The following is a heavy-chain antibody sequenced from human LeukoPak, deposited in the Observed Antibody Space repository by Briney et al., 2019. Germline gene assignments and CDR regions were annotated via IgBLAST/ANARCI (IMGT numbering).Heavy chain of an antibody. V-gene: IGHV3-74*01. Sequence: PGGSLRLSCAASGFTFSSYWMHWVRQAPGKGLVWVSRINSDGSSTSYADSVKGRFTISRDNATNTLYLQMNSLRAEDTAVYYCYGFPADWFDPWGQGTLVTVSS. CDR2: INSDGSST. J-gene: IGHJ5*02. D-gene: IGHD3-10*01. CDR1: GFTFSSYW. CDR3: YGFPADWFDP.